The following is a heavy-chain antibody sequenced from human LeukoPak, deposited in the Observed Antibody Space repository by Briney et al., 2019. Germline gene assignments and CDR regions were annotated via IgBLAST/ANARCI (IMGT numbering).Heavy chain of an antibody. Sequence: GESLKISCKGSGYSLINYWIAWVRQMPGKGLEWMGIIYPGDSETRYSPSFQGQVTISADKSISTAYLQWSSLKASDTAMYYCATGIAAAGGFNYWGRGTQVTVSS. J-gene: IGHJ4*02. CDR3: ATGIAAAGGFNY. V-gene: IGHV5-51*01. CDR1: GYSLINYW. D-gene: IGHD6-13*01. CDR2: IYPGDSET.